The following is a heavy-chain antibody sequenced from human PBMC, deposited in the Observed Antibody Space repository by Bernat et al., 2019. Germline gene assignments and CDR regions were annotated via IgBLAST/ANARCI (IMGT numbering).Heavy chain of an antibody. CDR1: GFSLSTGGMC. CDR3: ARMEYSSSRRHFDY. D-gene: IGHD6-6*01. CDR2: IDWDDDK. V-gene: IGHV2-70*15. Sequence: QVTLRESGPALVKPTQTLTLTCTFSGFSLSTGGMCVSWIRQPPGKALEWLARIDWDDDKYYSTSLKTRLTISKDTSKNQVVLTMTNMDPVDTATYYCARMEYSSSRRHFDYWGQGTLVTVSS. J-gene: IGHJ4*02.